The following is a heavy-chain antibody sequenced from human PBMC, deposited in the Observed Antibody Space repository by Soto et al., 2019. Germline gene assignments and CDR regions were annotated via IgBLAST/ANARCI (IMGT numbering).Heavy chain of an antibody. Sequence: GGSLRLSCAASGFTFSSYAMHWVRQAPGKGLEWVAVISYDGSNKYYADSVKGRFTISRDNSKNTLYLQMNSLRAEDTAVYYCAIAARSYYYGMDVWGQGTKVTVYS. CDR2: ISYDGSNK. D-gene: IGHD6-6*01. CDR1: GFTFSSYA. CDR3: AIAARSYYYGMDV. V-gene: IGHV3-30-3*01. J-gene: IGHJ6*02.